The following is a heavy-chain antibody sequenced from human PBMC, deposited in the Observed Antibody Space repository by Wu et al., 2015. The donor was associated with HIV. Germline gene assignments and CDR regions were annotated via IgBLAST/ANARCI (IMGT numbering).Heavy chain of an antibody. D-gene: IGHD6-6*01. Sequence: QVQLVQSGAEVKKPGASVKVSCKASGYIFTNYGINWVRQAPGQGLEWMGWISTYNGNTNYAQKIQDRLIMTTDTSTSTAYMELTSLRSDDTAIYYCARVGLRAARNNWFDPGAREPWSPSPQ. CDR1: GYIFTNYG. J-gene: IGHJ5*02. V-gene: IGHV1-18*01. CDR2: ISTYNGNT. CDR3: ARVGLRAARNNWFDP.